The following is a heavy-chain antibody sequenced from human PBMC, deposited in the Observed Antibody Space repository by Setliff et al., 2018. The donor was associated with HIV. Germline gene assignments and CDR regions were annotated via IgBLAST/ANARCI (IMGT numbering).Heavy chain of an antibody. D-gene: IGHD5-18*01. CDR1: GGSISSTTYW. Sequence: TLSLTCTVSGGSISSTTYWWGWIRQPPGKGLEWIGTIYYNGNTFYDPSLKSRVTISIDTSKNQFSLKLTSVAAADTAVYYCAKRPGYGYPFHIWGQGTMVTVSS. CDR3: AKRPGYGYPFHI. J-gene: IGHJ3*02. V-gene: IGHV4-39*01. CDR2: IYYNGNT.